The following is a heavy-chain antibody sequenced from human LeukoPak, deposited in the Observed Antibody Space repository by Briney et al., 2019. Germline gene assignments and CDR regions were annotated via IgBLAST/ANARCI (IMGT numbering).Heavy chain of an antibody. D-gene: IGHD5-18*01. Sequence: PSETLSLTCTVSGGSISSYYWSWIRQPPGKGQEWIGYIYYSGSTNYNPSLKSRISISVDTSKNQFSLKLSSVTAADTAVYYCARTTEGGYTYNYFYYYYMDVWGKGTTVTISS. V-gene: IGHV4-59*01. J-gene: IGHJ6*03. CDR3: ARTTEGGYTYNYFYYYYMDV. CDR1: GGSISSYY. CDR2: IYYSGST.